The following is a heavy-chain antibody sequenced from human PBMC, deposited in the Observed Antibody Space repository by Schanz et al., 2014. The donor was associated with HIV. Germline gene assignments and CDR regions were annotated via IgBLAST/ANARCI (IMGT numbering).Heavy chain of an antibody. CDR2: INPSLGSI. Sequence: EKRGQTGAEVKKQGASVKVSCKASGYTFTSNLMHWVRPAPGQGLEWMGIINPSLGSITYADSVRSRATITSDTSTSPHFIELSRLRFEDTAVYYSARADMTRGGLYGGQGTLVTVSP. CDR3: ARADMTRGGLY. CDR1: GYTFTSNL. D-gene: IGHD3-10*01. V-gene: IGHV1-46*01. J-gene: IGHJ4*02.